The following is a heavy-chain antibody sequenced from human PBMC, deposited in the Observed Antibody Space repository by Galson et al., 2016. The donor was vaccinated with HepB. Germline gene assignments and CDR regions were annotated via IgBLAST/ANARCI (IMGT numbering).Heavy chain of an antibody. CDR1: GFTLNTYA. Sequence: LRLSCAASGFTLNTYAVSWVRQAPGKGLEWVSAVDGSTDTTYHADSVKGRFTLSRDNSRDSVSLQMNGLRVEDTAVYFCARGTSGYAAFDIWGQGTLVTVS. J-gene: IGHJ3*02. D-gene: IGHD6-25*01. CDR3: ARGTSGYAAFDI. CDR2: VDGSTDTT. V-gene: IGHV3-23*01.